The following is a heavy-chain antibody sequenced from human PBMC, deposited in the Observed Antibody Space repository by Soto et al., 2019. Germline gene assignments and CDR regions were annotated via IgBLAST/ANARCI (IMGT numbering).Heavy chain of an antibody. CDR2: ISGSGGSI. CDR1: GFTFGIYA. V-gene: IGHV3-23*01. Sequence: LRLSCAASGFTFGIYAMSWVRQAPGKGLEWVSSISGSGGSIYYAHSVKGRFTISRDKTKNTLDLQMNSLRAEDTAVYHCARVAPEYSSTPRRFDFWGQGTLVTVSS. J-gene: IGHJ4*02. CDR3: ARVAPEYSSTPRRFDF. D-gene: IGHD6-13*01.